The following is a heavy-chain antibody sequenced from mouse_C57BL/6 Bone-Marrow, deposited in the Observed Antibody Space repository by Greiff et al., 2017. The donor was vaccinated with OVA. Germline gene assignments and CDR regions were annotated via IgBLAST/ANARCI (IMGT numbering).Heavy chain of an antibody. CDR3: APLTGTFDY. V-gene: IGHV1-82*01. J-gene: IGHJ2*01. Sequence: VQLQQSGPELVKPGASVKISCKASGYAFSSSWMNWVKQRPGKGLEWIGRIYPGDGDTNYNGKFKGKATLTADKSSSTAYMQLSCLTSEDSAVXFCAPLTGTFDYWGQGTTLTVSS. D-gene: IGHD4-1*01. CDR2: IYPGDGDT. CDR1: GYAFSSSW.